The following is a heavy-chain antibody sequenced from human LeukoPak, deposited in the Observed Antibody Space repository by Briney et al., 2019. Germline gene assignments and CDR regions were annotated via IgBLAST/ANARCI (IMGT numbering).Heavy chain of an antibody. CDR1: GGSFSGYY. J-gene: IGHJ4*02. CDR2: INHSGST. D-gene: IGHD4-23*01. V-gene: IGHV4-34*01. CDR3: ARQLRVRWTKGAQNPFDY. Sequence: SETLSLTCAVYGGSFSGYYWSWIRQPPGKGLEWIGEINHSGSTNYNPSLKSRVTISVDTSKSQFSLKLSSVTAADTAVYYCARQLRVRWTKGAQNPFDYWGQGTLVTVSS.